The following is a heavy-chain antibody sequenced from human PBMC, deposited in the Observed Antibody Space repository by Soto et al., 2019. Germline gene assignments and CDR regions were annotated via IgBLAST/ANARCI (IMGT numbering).Heavy chain of an antibody. CDR1: GSFYA. V-gene: IGHV1-69*01. Sequence: QVQPVQSGSEVKKPGSSVRVSCKTGSFYAVSWVRQAPGQGLAWMGGLIPVFDTPSYAQKFQGRVTITADESKSTAYMELSSLRSEDTALYYCASTPVTGRYSYYGMDAWDQGIAVTVSS. J-gene: IGHJ6*02. D-gene: IGHD4-4*01. CDR2: LIPVFDTP. CDR3: ASTPVTGRYSYYGMDA.